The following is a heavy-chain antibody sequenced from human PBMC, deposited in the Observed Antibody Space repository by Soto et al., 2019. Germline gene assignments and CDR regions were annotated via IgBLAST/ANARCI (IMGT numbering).Heavy chain of an antibody. Sequence: QVQLVESGGGVVQPGRSLRLSCAASGFTFSSYGMHWVRQAPGKGLEWVALISYDGSYKYYADSVQGRFTISRDNSKNTLYLQMDSLYTGDTAVYYCGRDLATMFGGAYWGQGTLVTVSS. CDR2: ISYDGSYK. D-gene: IGHD3-3*01. V-gene: IGHV3-30*03. CDR3: GRDLATMFGGAY. CDR1: GFTFSSYG. J-gene: IGHJ4*02.